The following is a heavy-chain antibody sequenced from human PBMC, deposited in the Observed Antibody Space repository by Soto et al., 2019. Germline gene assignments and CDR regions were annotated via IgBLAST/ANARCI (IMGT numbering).Heavy chain of an antibody. CDR2: TSYFGTT. J-gene: IGHJ4*02. V-gene: IGHV4-30-4*01. CDR3: ARVQRDTAMVHFDY. Sequence: SETLSLTCSVSGGSINSVDYYWAWIRQTPGKGLEWIGYTSYFGTTDYMPSLRSRVTMSVDTSKNQFSLRLSSVTAADTALYYCARVQRDTAMVHFDYWGQGTLVTVSS. CDR1: GGSINSVDYY. D-gene: IGHD5-18*01.